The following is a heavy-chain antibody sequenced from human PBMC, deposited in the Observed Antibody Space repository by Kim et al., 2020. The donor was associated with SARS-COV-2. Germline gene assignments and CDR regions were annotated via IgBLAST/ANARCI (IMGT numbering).Heavy chain of an antibody. CDR1: GGSISSSSYY. CDR3: ASGPAEDLVVVPAAIRFDYYYYYYMDV. J-gene: IGHJ6*03. V-gene: IGHV4-39*01. CDR2: IYYSGST. D-gene: IGHD2-2*02. Sequence: SETLSLTCTVSGGSISSSSYYWGWIRQPPGKGLEWIGSIYYSGSTYYNPSLKSRVTISVDTSKNQFSLKLSSVTAADTAVYYCASGPAEDLVVVPAAIRFDYYYYYYMDVWGKGTTVTVSS.